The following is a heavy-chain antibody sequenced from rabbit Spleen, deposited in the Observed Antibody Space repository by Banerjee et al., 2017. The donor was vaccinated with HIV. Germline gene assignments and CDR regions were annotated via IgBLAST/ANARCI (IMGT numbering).Heavy chain of an antibody. D-gene: IGHD3-1*01. CDR3: ARDLASVVGWNFNL. CDR1: GFSFSSDYY. V-gene: IGHV1S40*01. J-gene: IGHJ4*01. Sequence: QSLEESGGGLVQPEGSLTLTCKASGFSFSSDYYICWVRQAPGKGLQWIACINAYTGKPVYATWAKGRFTISRTSSTTVTLQMTGLTAADTATYFCARDLASVVGWNFNLWGPGTLVTVS. CDR2: INAYTGKP.